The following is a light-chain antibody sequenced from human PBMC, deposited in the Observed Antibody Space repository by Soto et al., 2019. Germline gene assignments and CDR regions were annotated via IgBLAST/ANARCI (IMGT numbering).Light chain of an antibody. Sequence: EIVLTQSPGTLSLSPGERATLSCRASQSVSNSDLAWYQQKPGQAPRLLIYDASSRATGIPDRCSGSGSVTDFTLTISRLEPEDVAVYYCQRYGSSPPTFGGGNKVEIK. V-gene: IGKV3-20*01. CDR3: QRYGSSPPT. CDR1: QSVSNSD. CDR2: DAS. J-gene: IGKJ4*01.